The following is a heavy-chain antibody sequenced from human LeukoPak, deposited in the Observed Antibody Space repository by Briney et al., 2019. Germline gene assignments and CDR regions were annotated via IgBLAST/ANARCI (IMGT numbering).Heavy chain of an antibody. D-gene: IGHD2-2*01. CDR1: GGSFSGYY. CDR3: ASLGYCSSTSCYDY. Sequence: PETLSLTCAVYGGSFSGYYWSWIRQPPGKGLEWIGEINHSGSTNYNPSLKSRVTISVDTSKNQFSLKLSSVTAADTAVYYCASLGYCSSTSCYDYWGQGTLVTVSS. CDR2: INHSGST. J-gene: IGHJ4*02. V-gene: IGHV4-34*01.